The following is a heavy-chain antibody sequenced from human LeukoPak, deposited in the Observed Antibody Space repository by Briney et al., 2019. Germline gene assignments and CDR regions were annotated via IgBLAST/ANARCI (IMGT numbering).Heavy chain of an antibody. J-gene: IGHJ4*02. D-gene: IGHD6-13*01. CDR3: AKPPPLVSSWFWYLDY. CDR1: GFTFSIYA. CDR2: ISDSGGST. Sequence: GGSLRVSCAASGFTFSIYAMSWVRQAPGKGLEWVSSISDSGGSTYYADSVKGRFTISRDNSKNTLYLQMSSLRAEDTAVYYCAKPPPLVSSWFWYLDYWGQGTLVTISS. V-gene: IGHV3-23*01.